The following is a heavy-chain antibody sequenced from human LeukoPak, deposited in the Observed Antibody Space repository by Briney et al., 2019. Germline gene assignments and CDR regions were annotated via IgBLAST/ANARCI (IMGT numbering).Heavy chain of an antibody. J-gene: IGHJ4*02. CDR3: ARVGDYFDY. CDR2: INRDGSTT. Sequence: PGGSLRLSCAASGFTFSIYWMHWVRQAPGKGLVWVSRINRDGSTTSYADSVKGRFTISRDNAKNTLYLQMNSLRAEDTALYYCARVGDYFDYWGQGTLVTVSS. D-gene: IGHD3-10*01. CDR1: GFTFSIYW. V-gene: IGHV3-74*01.